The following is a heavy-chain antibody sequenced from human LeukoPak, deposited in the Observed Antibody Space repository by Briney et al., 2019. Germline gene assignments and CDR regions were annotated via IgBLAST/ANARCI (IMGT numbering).Heavy chain of an antibody. J-gene: IGHJ6*03. D-gene: IGHD5-12*01. CDR2: IRYDGSNK. CDR1: GFTFSSYG. CDR3: AKGGGYEAQYYYYYLDI. V-gene: IGHV3-30*02. Sequence: GGSLRLSCAASGFTFSSYGMHWVRQAPGKGLEWVAFIRYDGSNKYYADSVKGRFTISRDNSKNTLYLQMKSLRAEDTAVYYCAKGGGYEAQYYYYYLDIWGKGTTVTISS.